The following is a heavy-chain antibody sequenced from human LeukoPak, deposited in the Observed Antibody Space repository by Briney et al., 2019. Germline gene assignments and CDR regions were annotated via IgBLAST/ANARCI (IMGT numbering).Heavy chain of an antibody. CDR1: GGTFSSYA. CDR3: ARTSREIGCSSTSCGGMDV. CDR2: IIPIFGTA. D-gene: IGHD2-2*01. Sequence: SVKVSCKASGGTFSSYAISWVRQAPGQGLEWMGGIIPIFGTANYAQKFQGRVTITADESTSTAYMELSSLRSEDTAVHYCARTSREIGCSSTSCGGMDVWGQGTTVTVSS. J-gene: IGHJ6*02. V-gene: IGHV1-69*13.